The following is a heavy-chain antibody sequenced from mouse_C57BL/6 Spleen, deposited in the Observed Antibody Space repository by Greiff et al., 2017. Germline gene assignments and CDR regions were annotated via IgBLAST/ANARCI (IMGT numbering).Heavy chain of an antibody. CDR2: FYPGSGSI. J-gene: IGHJ2*01. CDR1: GYTFTEYT. CDR3: ARPEDGGMTYYFDY. Sequence: VKLMESGAELVKPGASVKLSCTASGYTFTEYTIHWVKQRSGQGLEWIGWFYPGSGSIKYNEKFKDKDTLTADKSSSTVYMELSRLTSDDSAVYFCARPEDGGMTYYFDYWGQGTTLTVSS. V-gene: IGHV1-62-2*01. D-gene: IGHD2-14*01.